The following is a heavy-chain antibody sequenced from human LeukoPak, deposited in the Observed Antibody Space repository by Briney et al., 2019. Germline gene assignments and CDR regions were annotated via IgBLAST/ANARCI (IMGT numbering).Heavy chain of an antibody. CDR3: TTGSYLPPFFDY. CDR2: IKSESDGGAI. V-gene: IGHV3-15*01. D-gene: IGHD2-2*02. J-gene: IGHJ4*02. Sequence: PGGSLRLSCAASGFAFTKAWMTWVRQAPGKGPEWVGRIKSESDGGAIDYEAFVKDRFTISRDDSKNMLFLEMRSLKTEDTAVYYCTTGSYLPPFFDYWGQGTLVAVSS. CDR1: GFAFTKAW.